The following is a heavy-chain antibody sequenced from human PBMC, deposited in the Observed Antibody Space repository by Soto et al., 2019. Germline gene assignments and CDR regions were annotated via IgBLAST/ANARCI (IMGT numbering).Heavy chain of an antibody. CDR3: AKDVAQLWCYFAY. V-gene: IGHV3-23*01. CDR1: GFTFSSYA. J-gene: IGHJ4*02. CDR2: ISGSGGST. D-gene: IGHD5-18*01. Sequence: EVQLLESGGGLVQPGGSLRLSCAASGFTFSSYAMSWVRQAPGKGLEWVSAISGSGGSTYYADSVKGRFTISRDNSKNTLYLQMNSLRAEDTDVYYCAKDVAQLWCYFAYLGQGTLVTVSS.